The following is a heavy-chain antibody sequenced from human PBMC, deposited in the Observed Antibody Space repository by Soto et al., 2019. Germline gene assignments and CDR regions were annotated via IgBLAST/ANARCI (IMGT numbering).Heavy chain of an antibody. Sequence: PGGSLRLSCAASGFTVSSNYMSWVRQAPGKGLEWVSVIYSGGITYYADSVKGRFTTSRDDSKNTLYLQMNSLRAEDTAVYYCARGAWNSSSWPLIDYWGQGTLVTVSS. J-gene: IGHJ4*02. D-gene: IGHD6-13*01. CDR1: GFTVSSNY. V-gene: IGHV3-53*01. CDR2: IYSGGIT. CDR3: ARGAWNSSSWPLIDY.